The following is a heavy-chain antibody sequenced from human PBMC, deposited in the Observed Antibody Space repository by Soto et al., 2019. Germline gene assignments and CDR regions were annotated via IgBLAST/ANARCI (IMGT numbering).Heavy chain of an antibody. CDR2: IYYSVST. D-gene: IGHD3-10*01. CDR1: DGSISSYY. CDR3: ARHNYGSGSTYFDY. V-gene: IGHV4-59*08. J-gene: IGHJ4*02. Sequence: SETLSLTCTVFDGSISSYYWSWIRQPPGKGLEWIGYIYYSVSTNYNPSLKSRVTISVDTSKNQFSLKLNSMTAADTAAYYCARHNYGSGSTYFDYWGQGTLVTVSS.